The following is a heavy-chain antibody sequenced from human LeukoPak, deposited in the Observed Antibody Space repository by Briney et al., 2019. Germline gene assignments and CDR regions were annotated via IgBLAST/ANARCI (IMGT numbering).Heavy chain of an antibody. CDR3: AKQSLYDSSGHFHY. J-gene: IGHJ4*02. Sequence: GGSLRLSCAASGFTFSSYAMTWVRQAPGKGLEWVSTITGSGGYTYYADSVKGRFTISRDNSKNTLFLRMNSLRAEDTAVYFCAKQSLYDSSGHFHYWGQGTLVTVSS. CDR2: ITGSGGYT. CDR1: GFTFSSYA. D-gene: IGHD3-22*01. V-gene: IGHV3-23*01.